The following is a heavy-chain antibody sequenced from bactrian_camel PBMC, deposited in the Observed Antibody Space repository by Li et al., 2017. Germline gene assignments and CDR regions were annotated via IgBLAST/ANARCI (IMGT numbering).Heavy chain of an antibody. J-gene: IGHJ4*01. V-gene: IGHV3S53*01. CDR1: GSIYGTLC. Sequence: HVQLVESGGGSVQAGGSLRLSCASSGSIYGTLCMGWVRQAPGKEREGVAAFDADGTTKYGNSVKGRFTISKGKAKNSIDLQMNSLKPEDTAMYYCAAGRKWQGSWYSQSDYAFWGQGTQVTVS. D-gene: IGHD5*01. CDR3: AAGRKWQGSWYSQSDYAF. CDR2: FDADGTT.